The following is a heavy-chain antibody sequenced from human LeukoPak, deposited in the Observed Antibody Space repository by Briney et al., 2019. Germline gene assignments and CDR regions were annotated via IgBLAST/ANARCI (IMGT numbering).Heavy chain of an antibody. D-gene: IGHD3-9*01. V-gene: IGHV3-48*03. J-gene: IGHJ3*02. CDR1: GFTFSSYA. Sequence: PGGSLRLSCAASGFTFSSYAMSWVRQAPGKGLEWVSYISSSGSTIYYADSVKGRFTISRDNAKNSLYLQMNSLRAEDTAVYYCARSDWLFHAFDIWGQGTMVTVSS. CDR3: ARSDWLFHAFDI. CDR2: ISSSGSTI.